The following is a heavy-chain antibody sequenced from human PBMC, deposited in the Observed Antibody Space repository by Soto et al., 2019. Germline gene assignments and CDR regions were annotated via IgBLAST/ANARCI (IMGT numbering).Heavy chain of an antibody. V-gene: IGHV3-9*01. J-gene: IGHJ4*02. CDR2: ISWNSGSI. Sequence: EVQLVESGGGLVQPGRSLRLSCAASGFTFDDYAMHWVRQAPGKGLEWVSGISWNSGSIGHADSVKGRFTISRDNAKNSLYLQMNSLRSEDTALYYCAKDMGYDLSPLGYFDYWGQGTLVTVSS. D-gene: IGHD5-12*01. CDR3: AKDMGYDLSPLGYFDY. CDR1: GFTFDDYA.